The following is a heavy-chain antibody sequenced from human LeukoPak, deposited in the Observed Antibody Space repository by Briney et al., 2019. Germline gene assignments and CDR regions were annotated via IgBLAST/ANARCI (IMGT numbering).Heavy chain of an antibody. D-gene: IGHD3-3*01. CDR3: AKDEHVLRFLSLPYYFDY. CDR1: GFTFSSYA. V-gene: IGHV3-23*01. Sequence: GGSLRLSCAASGFTFSSYAMSWVRQAPGKGLEWVSAISGSGGSTYYADSVKGRFTISRDNSKNTLYLQMNSLRAEDTAVYYCAKDEHVLRFLSLPYYFDYWGQGTLVTVSS. CDR2: ISGSGGST. J-gene: IGHJ4*02.